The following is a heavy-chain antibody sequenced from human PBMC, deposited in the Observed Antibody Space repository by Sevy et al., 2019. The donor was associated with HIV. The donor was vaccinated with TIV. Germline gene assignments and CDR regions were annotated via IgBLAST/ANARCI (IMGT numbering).Heavy chain of an antibody. CDR2: ISSSGSTI. CDR3: ARDYGDYAFDY. D-gene: IGHD4-17*01. V-gene: IGHV3-48*03. CDR1: GFTFSSYE. J-gene: IGHJ4*02. Sequence: GGSLRLSCAASGFTFSSYEMNWVRQAPRKGLEWVSYISSSGSTIYYADSVKGRFTISRDNAKNSLYLQMNSLRAEDTAVYYCARDYGDYAFDYWGQGTLVTVSS.